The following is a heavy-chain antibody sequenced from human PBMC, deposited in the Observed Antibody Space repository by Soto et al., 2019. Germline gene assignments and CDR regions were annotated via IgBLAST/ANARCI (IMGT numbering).Heavy chain of an antibody. V-gene: IGHV3-74*01. D-gene: IGHD2-15*01. J-gene: IGHJ6*03. Sequence: EVQLVESGGALVQPGGSLRLSCAASGFTFSNYGMYWVRQAPGKGLVWVSRLDSEGGNTLSADSVKGRFTISRDNARNTMYPQMDSLRGEDTAVYYCATDRSRVLTSEMIINANHMGVRGKGTTVTVSS. CDR3: ATDRSRVLTSEMIINANHMGV. CDR1: GFTFSNYG. CDR2: LDSEGGNT.